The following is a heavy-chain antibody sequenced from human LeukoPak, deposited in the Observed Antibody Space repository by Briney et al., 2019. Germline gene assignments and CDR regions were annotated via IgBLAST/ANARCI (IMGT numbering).Heavy chain of an antibody. CDR1: GNYW. V-gene: IGHV3-74*01. D-gene: IGHD6-13*01. J-gene: IGHJ4*02. Sequence: TGGSLRLSCAASGNYWMHWVRQAPGKGLVWVSHINSDGSWTSYADSVKGRFTISKDNAKNTVYLQMNSLRAEDTAVYYCARELTGGGIAAAGEFDYWGQGTLVTVSS. CDR2: INSDGSWT. CDR3: ARELTGGGIAAAGEFDY.